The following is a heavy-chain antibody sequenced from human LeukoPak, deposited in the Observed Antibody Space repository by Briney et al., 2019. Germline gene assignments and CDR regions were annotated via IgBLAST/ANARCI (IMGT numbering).Heavy chain of an antibody. D-gene: IGHD3-16*02. CDR1: GGSFSGYY. V-gene: IGHV4-34*01. J-gene: IGHJ1*01. Sequence: PSETLSLTCAVYGGSFSGYYWSWIRQPPGKGLEWIGEINHSGSTNYNPSLKSRVTISVDTSKNQFSLKLSSVTAADTAVYYCARGSTLYPAGAEYFQHWARAPWSPSPQ. CDR3: ARGSTLYPAGAEYFQH. CDR2: INHSGST.